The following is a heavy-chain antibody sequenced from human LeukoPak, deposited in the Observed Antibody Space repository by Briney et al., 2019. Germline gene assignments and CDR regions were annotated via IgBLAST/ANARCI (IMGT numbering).Heavy chain of an antibody. D-gene: IGHD4-17*01. J-gene: IGHJ3*02. CDR1: GFIFSPYA. Sequence: GGSLRLSCAASGFIFSPYAMSWVRQAPGKGLEWVAGIAGGDDRFYADSVKGRFSISRDNSKNTVDLQMNSLRAEDTAVYYCARVLYGDYARGAFDIWGQGTMVTVSS. V-gene: IGHV3-23*01. CDR2: IAGGDDR. CDR3: ARVLYGDYARGAFDI.